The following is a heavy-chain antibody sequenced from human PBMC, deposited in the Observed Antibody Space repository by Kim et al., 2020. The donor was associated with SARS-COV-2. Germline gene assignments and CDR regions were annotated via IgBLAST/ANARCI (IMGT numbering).Heavy chain of an antibody. Sequence: GGSLRLSCAASGFTFSSYWMRWVRQAPGKGLEWVSNIKQDGSGKYYVDSVKGRFTNSRDNAKNSLYLQMNSLRAEDTAVYYCARGGGSRIDYWGQGTLVTVSS. D-gene: IGHD2-15*01. CDR2: IKQDGSGK. V-gene: IGHV3-7*01. CDR3: ARGGGSRIDY. J-gene: IGHJ4*02. CDR1: GFTFSSYW.